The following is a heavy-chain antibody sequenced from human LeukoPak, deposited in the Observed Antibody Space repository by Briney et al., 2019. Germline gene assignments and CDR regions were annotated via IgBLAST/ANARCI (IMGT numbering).Heavy chain of an antibody. J-gene: IGHJ4*02. V-gene: IGHV1-2*02. CDR1: GYTFIGYY. CDR3: ARDLSRVYSSSWYEFEREWYFDY. Sequence: ASVKVSCKASGYTFIGYYMHWVRQAPGQGLEWMGWINPNSGGTKYAQKFQGRVTMTRDTSISTAYMELSRLRSDDTAVYYCARDLSRVYSSSWYEFEREWYFDYWGQGTLVTVSS. D-gene: IGHD6-13*01. CDR2: INPNSGGT.